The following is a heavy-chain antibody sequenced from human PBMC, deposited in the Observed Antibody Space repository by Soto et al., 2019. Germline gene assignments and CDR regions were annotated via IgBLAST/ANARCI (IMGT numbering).Heavy chain of an antibody. CDR3: ATSAHRGFGRGRSDYSFFRNAL. V-gene: IGHV5-51*01. Sequence: GASLKISCKGSGYSFTIYWIAWVRQMPGKGLEWMGIIYPGDSDTRYSPSFQGQVTISADKSIKTAYPAWRSLHASDTDIYSCATSAHRGFGRGRSDYSFFRNALWAPGTNVTVSS. J-gene: IGHJ6*02. D-gene: IGHD6-19*01. CDR1: GYSFTIYW. CDR2: IYPGDSDT.